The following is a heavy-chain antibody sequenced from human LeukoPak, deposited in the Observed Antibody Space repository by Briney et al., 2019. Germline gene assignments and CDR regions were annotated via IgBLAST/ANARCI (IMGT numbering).Heavy chain of an antibody. V-gene: IGHV4-34*01. D-gene: IGHD6-6*01. J-gene: IGHJ6*03. CDR3: ARDFSSSSAVYYYYYMDV. CDR1: GGSFSGYY. CDR2: INHSGST. Sequence: PSETLSLTCAVYGGSFSGYYWSWIRQPPGKGLEWIGEINHSGSTNYNPSLKSRVTISVDTFKNQFSLKLSSVTAADTAVYYCARDFSSSSAVYYYYYMDVWGKGTTVTVSS.